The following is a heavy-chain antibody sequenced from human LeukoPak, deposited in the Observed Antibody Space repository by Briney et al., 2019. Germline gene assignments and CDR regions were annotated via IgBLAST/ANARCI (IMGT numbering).Heavy chain of an antibody. CDR1: GYTFTSYD. V-gene: IGHV1-8*02. CDR3: ARAGGYSYGRLYYYGMNV. D-gene: IGHD5-18*01. Sequence: ASVKLSCKASGYTFTSYDINWVRQATGQGLEWMGWMHPNSGNTGYAQKFQGRVTMTRNTSISTAYMELSSLRSEDTAVYYCARAGGYSYGRLYYYGMNVWGQGTTVTVSS. CDR2: MHPNSGNT. J-gene: IGHJ6*02.